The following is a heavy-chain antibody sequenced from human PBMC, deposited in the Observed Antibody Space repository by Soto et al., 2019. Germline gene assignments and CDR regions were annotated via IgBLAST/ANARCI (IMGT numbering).Heavy chain of an antibody. CDR1: AVTFSSYA. D-gene: IGHD3-3*01. CDR2: IVPIFGPA. J-gene: IGHJ6*02. Sequence: ASVKVSCKTSAVTFSSYAFNWVRQAPGQGLEWMGGIVPIFGPANYAQRFQGRVTITADGSTSTAYMELSSLRSEDTAVYYCATDLGGHQQNLPSHFYGMDVWGQGTTVTVSS. V-gene: IGHV1-69*13. CDR3: ATDLGGHQQNLPSHFYGMDV.